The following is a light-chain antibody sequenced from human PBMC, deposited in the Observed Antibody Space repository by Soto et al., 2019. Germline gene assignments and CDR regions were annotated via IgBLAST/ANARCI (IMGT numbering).Light chain of an antibody. CDR1: QSVSSTY. J-gene: IGKJ1*01. V-gene: IGKV3-20*01. CDR2: AAS. Sequence: EIVLTQSPGTLSLSPGERATLYCRASQSVSSTYLAWHQQKPGQAPRLLIYAASTRATGIPDRFSGSGSGTDFTLTISRLEPEDFAVYYCQQYGSSPKTFGQGTKVDIK. CDR3: QQYGSSPKT.